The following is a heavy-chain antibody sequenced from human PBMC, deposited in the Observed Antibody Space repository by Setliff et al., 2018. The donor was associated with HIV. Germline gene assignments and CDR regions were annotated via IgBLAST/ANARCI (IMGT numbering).Heavy chain of an antibody. CDR1: EFTFSSYS. D-gene: IGHD3-9*01. CDR2: ISSSGAHI. V-gene: IGHV3-21*06. CDR3: ARGGRLQYFDWPSYAMDV. J-gene: IGHJ6*02. Sequence: GGSLRLSCAASEFTFSSYSMNWVRQAPGKGLEWVASISSSGAHIFYADSLKGRFTISRDNGKNLLYLQMNSLRAEDTAVYYCARGGRLQYFDWPSYAMDVWGQGTTVTVS.